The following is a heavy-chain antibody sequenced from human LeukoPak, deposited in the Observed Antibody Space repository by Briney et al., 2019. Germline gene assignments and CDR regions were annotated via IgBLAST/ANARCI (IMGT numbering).Heavy chain of an antibody. J-gene: IGHJ4*02. CDR3: ARGPIPDY. D-gene: IGHD2-2*02. V-gene: IGHV3-23*01. CDR1: GFTFSNYA. Sequence: GGSLRLSCAASGFTFSNYAMNWVRQAPGKGLEWVSGISGSGGSTYYADSVKGRLTISRDNAKNLLYLQMNSLRAEDTAVYYCARGPIPDYWGQGTLVTVSS. CDR2: ISGSGGST.